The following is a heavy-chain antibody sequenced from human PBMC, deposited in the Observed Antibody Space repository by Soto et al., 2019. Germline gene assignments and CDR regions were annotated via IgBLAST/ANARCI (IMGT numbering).Heavy chain of an antibody. J-gene: IGHJ5*02. V-gene: IGHV4-30-2*01. CDR1: GGSISSGGYS. CDR3: ARDQLEGNWFDP. Sequence: QLQLQESGSGLVRPSQTLSLTCAVSGGSISSGGYSWNWIRQPPGKGLEWIGYIYHSGRSRSNPSLKSRVTISVDKSKNQFSLKLSSVTAADTAVYYCARDQLEGNWFDPWGQGTLVTVSS. CDR2: IYHSGRS. D-gene: IGHD1-1*01.